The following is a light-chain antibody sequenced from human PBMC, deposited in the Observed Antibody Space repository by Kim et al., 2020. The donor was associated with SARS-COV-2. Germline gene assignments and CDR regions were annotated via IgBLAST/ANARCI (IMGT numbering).Light chain of an antibody. CDR3: QSFDSDLSGLV. CDR1: NSNIGAGFD. CDR2: GNT. V-gene: IGLV1-40*01. Sequence: RVTISCTGTNSNIGAGFDVHWSHHLPGTAPKLLIYGNTVRPSGVPDRFSASKSATSASLAITGLQGGDEAYYYCQSFDSDLSGLVVGGGTKVTVL. J-gene: IGLJ2*01.